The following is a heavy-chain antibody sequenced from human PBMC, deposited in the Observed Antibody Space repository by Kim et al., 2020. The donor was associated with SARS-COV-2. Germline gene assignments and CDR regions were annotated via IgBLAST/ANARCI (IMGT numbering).Heavy chain of an antibody. CDR3: AREKWELFTLFDY. Sequence: GGSLRLSCAASGFTFSSYGMHWVRQAPGKGLEWVAVISYDGSNKYYADSVKGRFTISRDNSKNTLYLQMNSLRAEDTAVYYCAREKWELFTLFDYWGQGTLVTVSS. J-gene: IGHJ4*02. D-gene: IGHD1-26*01. V-gene: IGHV3-33*05. CDR1: GFTFSSYG. CDR2: ISYDGSNK.